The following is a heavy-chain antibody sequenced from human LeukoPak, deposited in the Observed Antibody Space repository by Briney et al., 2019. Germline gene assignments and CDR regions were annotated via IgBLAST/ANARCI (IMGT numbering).Heavy chain of an antibody. D-gene: IGHD1-26*01. CDR1: GFTFSNYA. J-gene: IGHJ6*02. Sequence: GGSVRLSCAASGFTFSNYAMNWVRQAPGKGLEWVSLISSSGENAYYADSVRGRFTISRDKSKNTVSLQMNSLRGEDTAVYYCAKDVRVGGGGMDVWGQGTPVTVSS. V-gene: IGHV3-23*01. CDR3: AKDVRVGGGGMDV. CDR2: ISSSGENA.